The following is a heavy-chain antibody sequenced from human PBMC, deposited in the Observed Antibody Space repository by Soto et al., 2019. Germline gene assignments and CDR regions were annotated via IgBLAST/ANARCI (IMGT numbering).Heavy chain of an antibody. D-gene: IGHD2-2*02. CDR1: GGSISSSSYY. CDR3: ARHVGYCSSTSCYNTDFDY. CDR2: IYYSGST. Sequence: SETLSLTCAVSGGSISSSSYYWGWIRQPPGKGLEWIGSIYYSGSTYYNPSLKSRVTISVDTSKNQFSLKLSSVTAADTAVYYCARHVGYCSSTSCYNTDFDYRGQGTLVTVSS. J-gene: IGHJ4*02. V-gene: IGHV4-39*01.